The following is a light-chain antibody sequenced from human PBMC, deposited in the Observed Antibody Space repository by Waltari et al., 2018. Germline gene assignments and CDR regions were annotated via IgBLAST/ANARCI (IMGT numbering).Light chain of an antibody. Sequence: QLVLSQSPSAAASLRASLTLTFTLSSRPSRNIIALPHQQPEKGPRYLMKVNSDGRHSKGDEIPDRFSGSSSGAERYLTISSRQSEDEADYYCQTGGHGTWVFGGGTKLTVL. J-gene: IGLJ3*02. CDR3: QTGGHGTWV. CDR1: SRPSRNI. V-gene: IGLV4-69*01. CDR2: VNSDGRH.